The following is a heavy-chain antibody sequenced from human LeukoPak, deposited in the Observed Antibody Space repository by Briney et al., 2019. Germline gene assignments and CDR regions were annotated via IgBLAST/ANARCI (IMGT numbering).Heavy chain of an antibody. V-gene: IGHV3-23*01. D-gene: IGHD1-26*01. CDR3: ARNGSGGSLDY. CDR2: ISGSGGST. J-gene: IGHJ4*02. CDR1: GFIFSSYA. Sequence: GGALILSCAASGFIFSSYAMSWVRQAPGKGVEGVAAISGSGGSTYYADSVKGRFTISRDNTKNTLYLQMNSLRAEDTAVYYCARNGSGGSLDYWGQGTLVTVSS.